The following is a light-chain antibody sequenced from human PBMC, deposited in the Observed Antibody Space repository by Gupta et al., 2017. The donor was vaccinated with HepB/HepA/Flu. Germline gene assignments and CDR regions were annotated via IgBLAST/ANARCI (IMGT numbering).Light chain of an antibody. CDR2: GAS. J-gene: IGKJ3*01. CDR3: QQYYGTPPIT. CDR1: QSVSYSSNNKNY. V-gene: IGKV4-1*01. Sequence: DIVMTQSPDSLAVSLGERATIDCKSSQSVSYSSNNKNYLAWYQQRPGQPPKLLIYGASARASGVPDRFSGIGSGTDFTLTISSLQAEDVAVYYCQQYYGTPPITFGPGTKVDIK.